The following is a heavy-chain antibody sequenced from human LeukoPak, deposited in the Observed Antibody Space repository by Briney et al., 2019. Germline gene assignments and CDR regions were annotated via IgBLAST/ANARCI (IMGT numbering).Heavy chain of an antibody. J-gene: IGHJ5*02. CDR1: GGSFSGYY. Sequence: SETLSLTCAVYGGSFSGYYWSWIRQPPGKGLEWIGEINHSGSTNYNPSLKSRVTISVDTSKNQFSLKLSSVTAADTAVYYCARLKWGPVPYYCSGGSCYFGFDPWGQGTLVTVSS. CDR3: ARLKWGPVPYYCSGGSCYFGFDP. V-gene: IGHV4-34*01. D-gene: IGHD2-15*01. CDR2: INHSGST.